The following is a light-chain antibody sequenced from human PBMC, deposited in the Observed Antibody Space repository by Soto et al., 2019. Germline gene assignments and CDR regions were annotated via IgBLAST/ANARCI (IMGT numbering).Light chain of an antibody. Sequence: EIVMTQSPATLSVSPGERATLSCRASQSVSSNLAWYQQKPGQAPRLLIYGASTRATGIPARFSGSGSGTEFTLTISNLQSEDFAVYYCQQYNNWPGLTFGGGTKVEIK. CDR3: QQYNNWPGLT. V-gene: IGKV3-15*01. J-gene: IGKJ4*01. CDR1: QSVSSN. CDR2: GAS.